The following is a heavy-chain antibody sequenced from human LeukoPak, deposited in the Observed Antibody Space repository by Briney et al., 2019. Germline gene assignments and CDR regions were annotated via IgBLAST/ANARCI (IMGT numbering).Heavy chain of an antibody. CDR1: GYTFTNFG. Sequence: ASVKVSCKASGYTFTNFGINWVRQAPGQGREWMGWINTNTGNPTYAQGFTGRFVFSLDTSGSTAYLQISGLKAEDTAVYYCARGQWPEYWGQGTLVTVSS. J-gene: IGHJ4*02. CDR3: ARGQWPEY. D-gene: IGHD6-19*01. V-gene: IGHV7-4-1*02. CDR2: INTNTGNP.